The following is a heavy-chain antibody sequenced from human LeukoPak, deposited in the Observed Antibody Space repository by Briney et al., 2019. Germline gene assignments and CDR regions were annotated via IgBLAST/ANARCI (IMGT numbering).Heavy chain of an antibody. CDR2: ISYDGSNK. V-gene: IGHV3-30*18. CDR3: AKDIVATTPLNGMDV. D-gene: IGHD5-12*01. Sequence: PGRSLRLSCAASGFTFSSYGMHWVCQAPGKGLEWVAVISYDGSNKYYADSVKGRFTISRDNSKNTLYLQMNSLRAEDTAVYYCAKDIVATTPLNGMDVWGQGTTVTVSS. J-gene: IGHJ6*02. CDR1: GFTFSSYG.